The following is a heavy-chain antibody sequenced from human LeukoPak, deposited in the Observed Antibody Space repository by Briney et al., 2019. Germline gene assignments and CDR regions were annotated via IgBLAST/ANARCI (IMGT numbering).Heavy chain of an antibody. D-gene: IGHD3-3*01. CDR1: GGSFSGYY. Sequence: SETLSLTCAVYGGSFSGYYWSWIRQPPGKGLEWIGEINHSGSTNYNPSLKSRVTISVDTSKNQFSLKLSSVTAADTAVYYCARSSITIFGVVIHANWFDPWGQGTLVTVSS. J-gene: IGHJ5*02. CDR2: INHSGST. CDR3: ARSSITIFGVVIHANWFDP. V-gene: IGHV4-34*01.